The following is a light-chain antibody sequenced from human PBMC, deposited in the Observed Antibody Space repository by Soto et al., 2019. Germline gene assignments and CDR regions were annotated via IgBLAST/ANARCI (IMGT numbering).Light chain of an antibody. Sequence: DLQMTQSPSSLSASVGDRVTITCRASQSISSYLNWYQQKPGKAPKLLIYAASSLQSGVPSRFSGSGSGTDFTLTISSLQPEDFATYYCQQSYSTPPRTFGQGTNVELK. CDR2: AAS. J-gene: IGKJ1*01. V-gene: IGKV1-39*01. CDR3: QQSYSTPPRT. CDR1: QSISSY.